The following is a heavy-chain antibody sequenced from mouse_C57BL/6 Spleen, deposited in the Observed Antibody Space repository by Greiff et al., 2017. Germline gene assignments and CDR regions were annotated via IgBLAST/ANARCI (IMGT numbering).Heavy chain of an antibody. J-gene: IGHJ2*01. Sequence: VKVVESDAELVKPGASVKISCKVSGYTFTDHTIHWMKQRPEQGLEWIGYIYPRDGSTKYNEKFKGKATLTADKSSSTAYMQLNSLTSEDSAVYFCARRGYGSSRSFDYWGQGTTLTVS. CDR3: ARRGYGSSRSFDY. D-gene: IGHD1-1*01. CDR2: IYPRDGST. V-gene: IGHV1-78*01. CDR1: GYTFTDHT.